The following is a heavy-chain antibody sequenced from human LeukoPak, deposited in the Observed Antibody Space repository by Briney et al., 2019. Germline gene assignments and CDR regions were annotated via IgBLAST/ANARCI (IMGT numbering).Heavy chain of an antibody. D-gene: IGHD2-2*01. Sequence: GGSLRLSCAASGFTFSSYSMNWVRQAPGKGLEWVSSISSSSSYIYHADSVKGRFTISRDNAKNSLYLQMNSLRAEDTAVYYCARAQPAAIEGPGFDYWGQGTLVTVSS. CDR2: ISSSSSYI. J-gene: IGHJ4*02. CDR1: GFTFSSYS. CDR3: ARAQPAAIEGPGFDY. V-gene: IGHV3-21*01.